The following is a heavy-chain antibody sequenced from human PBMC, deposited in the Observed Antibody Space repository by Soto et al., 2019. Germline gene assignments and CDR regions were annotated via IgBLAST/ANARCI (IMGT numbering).Heavy chain of an antibody. CDR1: GGTFSNYA. CDR3: ARGPSRVTTGTYYYYGMDV. J-gene: IGHJ6*02. CDR2: IIPIIDTT. V-gene: IGHV1-69*11. D-gene: IGHD4-17*01. Sequence: QVQLVQSGAEVKKPGSSVKVSCKASGGTFSNYAISWVRQAPGQGLEWMGWIIPIIDTTKYAQNFQGRVTTTADESTSTAHMELSSLRSEDTAVYFCARGPSRVTTGTYYYYGMDVWGQGTTVTVSS.